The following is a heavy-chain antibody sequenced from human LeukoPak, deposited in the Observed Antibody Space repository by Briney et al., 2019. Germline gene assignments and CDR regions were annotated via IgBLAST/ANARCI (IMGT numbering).Heavy chain of an antibody. Sequence: ASVKVSCKASGGTFSSYAISWVRQAPGQGLEWMGGIIPIFGTANYAQKFQGRVTITADESTSTAYMELSSLRSEDTAVYYRARDGEMATITVFDYWGQGTLVTVSS. J-gene: IGHJ4*02. D-gene: IGHD5-24*01. CDR2: IIPIFGTA. V-gene: IGHV1-69*13. CDR1: GGTFSSYA. CDR3: ARDGEMATITVFDY.